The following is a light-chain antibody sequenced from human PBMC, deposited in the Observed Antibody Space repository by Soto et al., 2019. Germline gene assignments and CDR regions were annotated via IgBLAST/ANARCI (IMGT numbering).Light chain of an antibody. V-gene: IGKV1-27*01. CDR1: QAIKNS. CDR2: GAS. Sequence: DIQMTQSPPSLSASVGDRVTITCRVSQAIKNSLAWYQQIPGKPPKLLIYGASALQSGVPSRFSGRGSGTDFTLTISSLQPEDVATYYCQKYDSAPFTFGPGTKVDFK. CDR3: QKYDSAPFT. J-gene: IGKJ3*01.